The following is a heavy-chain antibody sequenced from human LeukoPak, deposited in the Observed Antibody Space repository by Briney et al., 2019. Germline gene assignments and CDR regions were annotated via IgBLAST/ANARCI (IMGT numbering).Heavy chain of an antibody. D-gene: IGHD3-22*01. Sequence: GGSLRLSCAASGFTFSKYAMTWVRQAPGKGLEWVSGISVSGGSTNYADSVKGRFTISRDNSKNTLYLQMNSLRAEDTAVYYCAKSNYFDSGGYYFFDYWGQGTLVAVSS. J-gene: IGHJ4*02. CDR2: ISVSGGST. CDR3: AKSNYFDSGGYYFFDY. CDR1: GFTFSKYA. V-gene: IGHV3-23*01.